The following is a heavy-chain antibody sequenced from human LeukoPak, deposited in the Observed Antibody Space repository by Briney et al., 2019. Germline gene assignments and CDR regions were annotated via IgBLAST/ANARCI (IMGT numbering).Heavy chain of an antibody. Sequence: GESLKISCKGSGYSFTSYWIGWVRQMPGKGLEWMGIIYPGDSDTRYSPSFQGQVTISADKSISTAYLQWSSLKASDTAMYYCARQAYDSSGYYYVESSTPFDYWGQGTLVAVSS. V-gene: IGHV5-51*01. CDR1: GYSFTSYW. CDR3: ARQAYDSSGYYYVESSTPFDY. J-gene: IGHJ4*02. D-gene: IGHD3-22*01. CDR2: IYPGDSDT.